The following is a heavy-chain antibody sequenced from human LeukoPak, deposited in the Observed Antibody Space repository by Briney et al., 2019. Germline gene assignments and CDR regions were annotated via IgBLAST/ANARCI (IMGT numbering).Heavy chain of an antibody. J-gene: IGHJ4*02. Sequence: GGSLRLSCAASGFIFSSYDMPWVRQATGKGLEWVLAIGTAGDTYYPGSVKGRFTISRENAKNSLYLQINSLRAGDTAVYYCAIDGGSGSLDYWGQGTLVTVSS. CDR2: IGTAGDT. CDR1: GFIFSSYD. D-gene: IGHD3-10*01. V-gene: IGHV3-13*01. CDR3: AIDGGSGSLDY.